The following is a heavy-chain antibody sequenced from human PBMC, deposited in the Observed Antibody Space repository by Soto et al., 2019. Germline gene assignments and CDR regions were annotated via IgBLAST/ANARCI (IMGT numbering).Heavy chain of an antibody. V-gene: IGHV4-4*07. D-gene: IGHD2-2*01. CDR3: ARDRKGGVPAPPDWFDP. CDR1: GGSISSYY. CDR2: IYTSGST. Sequence: LALTCTVSGGSISSYYWSWIRQPAGKGLEWIGRIYTSGSTNYNPSLKSRVTMSVDTSKNQFSLKLSPVTAADTAVYYCARDRKGGVPAPPDWFDPWGQGTLVTVSS. J-gene: IGHJ5*02.